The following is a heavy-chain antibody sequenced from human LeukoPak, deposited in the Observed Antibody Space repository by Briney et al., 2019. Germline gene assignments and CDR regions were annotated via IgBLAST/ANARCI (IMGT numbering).Heavy chain of an antibody. V-gene: IGHV1-2*06. D-gene: IGHD4-17*01. CDR3: ASLHDYGDYVGYFDY. CDR2: INPNSGGT. CDR1: GYTFTGYY. Sequence: ASVKVSCKASGYTFTGYYMHWVRQAPGQGLEWMGRINPNSGGTNYAQKLQGRVTMTRDTSISTAYMELSRLRSDDTAVYYCASLHDYGDYVGYFDYWGQGTLVTVSS. J-gene: IGHJ4*02.